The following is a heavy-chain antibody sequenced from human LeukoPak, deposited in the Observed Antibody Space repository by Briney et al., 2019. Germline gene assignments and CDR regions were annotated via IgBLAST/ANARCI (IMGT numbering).Heavy chain of an antibody. CDR3: ASGTHYRDSSGYDGYY. CDR1: GFTFSYYG. CDR2: IWHDGSNK. V-gene: IGHV3-33*01. J-gene: IGHJ4*02. D-gene: IGHD3-22*01. Sequence: GGSLRLSCAASGFTFSYYGMHWVRQAPGKGLEWVAVIWHDGSNKYYADSVKGRFTISRDNSKNTLYLQMNSLRAEDTAVYYCASGTHYRDSSGYDGYYWGQGTLVTVSS.